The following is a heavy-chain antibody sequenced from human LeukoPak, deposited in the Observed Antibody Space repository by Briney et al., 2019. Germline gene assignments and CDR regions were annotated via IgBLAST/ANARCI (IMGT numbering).Heavy chain of an antibody. Sequence: GGSLRLSCAGSGFTFSDFAMHWVRQAPGKGLEWVAVISYDDINKFYADSVKGRFTISRDNSKNTVYLQMDSLSAEDTALYYCAKRAGEGRPAAPLDYWGQGTLVTVSS. D-gene: IGHD2-2*01. J-gene: IGHJ4*02. CDR1: GFTFSDFA. CDR3: AKRAGEGRPAAPLDY. V-gene: IGHV3-30-3*02. CDR2: ISYDDINK.